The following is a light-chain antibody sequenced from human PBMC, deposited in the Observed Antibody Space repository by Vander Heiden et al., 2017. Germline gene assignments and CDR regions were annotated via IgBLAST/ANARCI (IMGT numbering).Light chain of an antibody. V-gene: IGKV1-39*01. CDR3: QQGYNTPLT. J-gene: IGKJ4*01. Sequence: DIQITQTPSSLAASVGDRVTITCRASQNINNDLNWYQQKPGQAPKLLIYAASSLEGGVPARFSGSGSGTDFTLTIVSLQPEDFATYFCQQGYNTPLTFGGGTRVEI. CDR2: AAS. CDR1: QNINND.